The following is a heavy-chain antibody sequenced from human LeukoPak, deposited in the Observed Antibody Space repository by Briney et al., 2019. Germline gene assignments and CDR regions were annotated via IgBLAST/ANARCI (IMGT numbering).Heavy chain of an antibody. J-gene: IGHJ6*03. CDR1: GYTFTGYY. D-gene: IGHD2-2*01. V-gene: IGHV1-2*02. CDR2: INPNSGGT. Sequence: VASVKVSCKASGYTFTGYYMHWVRQAPGQGLEWMGWINPNSGGTNYAQKFQGRVTMTRNTSISTAYMELSSLRSEDTAVYFCARKGPANYYYYYMDVWGKGTTVTVSS. CDR3: ARKGPANYYYYYMDV.